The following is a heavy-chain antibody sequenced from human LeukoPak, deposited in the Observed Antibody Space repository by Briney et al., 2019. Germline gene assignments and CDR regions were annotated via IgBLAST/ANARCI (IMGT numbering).Heavy chain of an antibody. J-gene: IGHJ4*02. Sequence: GGSLRLSCAASGFTFGSYAMYWVRQAPGKGLEWVSVINSNGGTTYYAGSVKGRFTISRDNSRNTVSLQMNSLRADDTAIYYSVRDRGSGWYYIDCWGQGALVTVSS. V-gene: IGHV3-23*01. CDR1: GFTFGSYA. CDR2: INSNGGTT. D-gene: IGHD6-19*01. CDR3: VRDRGSGWYYIDC.